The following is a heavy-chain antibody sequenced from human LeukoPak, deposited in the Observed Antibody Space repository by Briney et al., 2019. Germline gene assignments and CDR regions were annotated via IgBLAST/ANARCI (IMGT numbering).Heavy chain of an antibody. CDR1: GFTFSSYG. CDR2: IRYDGSNK. CDR3: AKDASRAEWFPTRDYYYMDV. V-gene: IGHV3-30*02. J-gene: IGHJ6*03. Sequence: PGGSLRLSCAASGFTFSSYGMHWVRQAPGKGLEWVAFIRYDGSNKYYADSVKGRFTISRDNSKNTLYLQMNSLRAEDTAVYYCAKDASRAEWFPTRDYYYMDVWGKGTTVTVSS. D-gene: IGHD3-3*01.